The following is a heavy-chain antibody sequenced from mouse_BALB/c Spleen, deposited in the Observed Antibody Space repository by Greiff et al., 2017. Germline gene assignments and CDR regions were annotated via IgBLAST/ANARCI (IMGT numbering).Heavy chain of an antibody. CDR1: GFAFSSYD. J-gene: IGHJ2*01. D-gene: IGHD1-1*01. Sequence: DVMLVESGGGLVKPGGSLKLSCAASGFAFSSYDMSWVRQTPEKRLEWVAYISSGGGSTYYPDTVKGRFTISRDNAKNTLYLQMSSLKSEDTAMYYCARHYYGYFDYWGQGTTRTVSS. CDR2: ISSGGGST. V-gene: IGHV5-12-1*01. CDR3: ARHYYGYFDY.